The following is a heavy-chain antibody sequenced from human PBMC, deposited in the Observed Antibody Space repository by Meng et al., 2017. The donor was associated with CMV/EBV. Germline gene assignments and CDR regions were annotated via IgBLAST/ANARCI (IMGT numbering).Heavy chain of an antibody. Sequence: SQTLSLTCAISGDSVSSTSAAWNWIRQSPSRGLEWLGRTYYRSKWYNDYAVSVKSRITINPDTSKNQFSLQLNSVTPEDTAVYYCARSLIVVVPAALGQYYYYGMDVWGQGTTVTVSS. J-gene: IGHJ6*02. V-gene: IGHV6-1*01. D-gene: IGHD2-2*01. CDR1: GDSVSSTSAA. CDR3: ARSLIVVVPAALGQYYYYGMDV. CDR2: TYYRSKWYN.